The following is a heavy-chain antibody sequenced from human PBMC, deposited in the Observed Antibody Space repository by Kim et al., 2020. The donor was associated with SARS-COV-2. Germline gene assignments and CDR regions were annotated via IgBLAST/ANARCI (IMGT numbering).Heavy chain of an antibody. CDR3: ARAHSGYDFWGMDV. D-gene: IGHD5-12*01. V-gene: IGHV3-30*07. Sequence: ADSVKGQFTNSRDNSKNTLYLQMNSLRAEDTAVYYCARAHSGYDFWGMDVWGQGTTVTVSS. J-gene: IGHJ6*02.